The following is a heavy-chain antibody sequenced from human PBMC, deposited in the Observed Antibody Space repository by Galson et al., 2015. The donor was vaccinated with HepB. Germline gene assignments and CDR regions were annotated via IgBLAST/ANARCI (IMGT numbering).Heavy chain of an antibody. CDR2: IDPSDSYT. CDR3: ASRHSYFRSGTWYNVSDY. J-gene: IGHJ4*02. V-gene: IGHV5-10-1*01. Sequence: TWVRQIPGKGLEWMGRIDPSDSYTDYSPSFRGHVTFSADKSITTAYLQWSSLKASDTAVYYCASRHSYFRSGTWYNVSDYWGQGTLVTVSS. D-gene: IGHD3-10*01.